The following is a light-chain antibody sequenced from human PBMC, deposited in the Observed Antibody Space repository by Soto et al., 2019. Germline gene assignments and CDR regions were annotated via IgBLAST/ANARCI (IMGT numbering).Light chain of an antibody. J-gene: IGLJ2*01. Sequence: QSALTQPASVSGSPGQSITISCTGTSSDVGGYNYVSWYRHHPGKAPQLIIYEVNNRPSGVSNRFSGSKSGNTASLAISGLQAEDEADYYCSSYASSSAVLFGGGTKVTVL. CDR2: EVN. CDR1: SSDVGGYNY. CDR3: SSYASSSAVL. V-gene: IGLV2-14*01.